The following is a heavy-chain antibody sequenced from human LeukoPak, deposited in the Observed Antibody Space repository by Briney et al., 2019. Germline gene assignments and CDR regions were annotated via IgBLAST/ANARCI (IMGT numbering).Heavy chain of an antibody. CDR1: GFTFXXYA. V-gene: IGHV3-23*01. D-gene: IGHD3-16*01. Sequence: RXSXXAXGFTFXXYAMSWVRQAPGKGLEWISAISGSGGSTYYADSVKGRFTISRDNSKNTLYLQMNSLRAEDTAVYYCAKLWDLLYPPDYWGQGTLVTVSS. CDR3: AKLWDLLYPPDY. CDR2: ISGSGGST. J-gene: IGHJ4*02.